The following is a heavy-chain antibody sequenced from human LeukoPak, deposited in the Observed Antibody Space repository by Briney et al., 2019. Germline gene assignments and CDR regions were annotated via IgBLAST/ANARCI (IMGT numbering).Heavy chain of an antibody. D-gene: IGHD3-10*01. J-gene: IGHJ4*02. CDR1: GGSFSGYY. CDR3: ARGSAMVRGVNLFDY. CDR2: INHSGST. Sequence: SETLSLTCAVYGGSFSGYYWSWIRQPPGKGLEWIGEINHSGSTNYNPSLKSRVTISVDTSKNQFSLKLSSVTAADTAVYYCARGSAMVRGVNLFDYWGQGTLVTVSS. V-gene: IGHV4-34*01.